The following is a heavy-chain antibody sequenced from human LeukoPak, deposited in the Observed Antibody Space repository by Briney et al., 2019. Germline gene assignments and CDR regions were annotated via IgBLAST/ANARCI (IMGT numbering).Heavy chain of an antibody. CDR1: EFTFSSFD. J-gene: IGHJ4*02. Sequence: GGSLRLSCAASEFTFSSFDMTWIRQAPGKGLEWVSTISAGGGNTYYADSVKGRFTISRDNSKNMLYLQMNSLRAEDTAVYYCARGREDFWRNYYFDYWGQGTLVTVSS. CDR3: ARGREDFWRNYYFDY. D-gene: IGHD3-3*01. CDR2: ISAGGGNT. V-gene: IGHV3-23*01.